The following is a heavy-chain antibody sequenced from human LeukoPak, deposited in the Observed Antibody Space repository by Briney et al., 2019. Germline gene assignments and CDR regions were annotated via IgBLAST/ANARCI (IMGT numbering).Heavy chain of an antibody. J-gene: IGHJ4*02. D-gene: IGHD6-19*01. CDR1: GFTFDDYA. V-gene: IGHV3-9*01. CDR3: AKDNGEAVAGTFDY. Sequence: PGRSLRLSCAASGFTFDDYAMHWVRQAPEKGLEWVSGISWNSGSIGYADSVKGRFTISRDNAKNSLYLQMNSLRAEDTALNYCAKDNGEAVAGTFDYWGQGTLVTVSS. CDR2: ISWNSGSI.